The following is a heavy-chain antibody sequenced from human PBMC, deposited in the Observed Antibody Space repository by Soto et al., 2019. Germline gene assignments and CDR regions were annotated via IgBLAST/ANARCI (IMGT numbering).Heavy chain of an antibody. V-gene: IGHV4-34*01. J-gene: IGHJ4*02. Sequence: SETLSLTCAVYGGSFSGYYWSWIRQPPGKGLEWIGEINHSGSTNYNPSLKSRVTISVDTSKNQFSLKLSSVTAADTAVYYCAGVLIAARPSSPTDYWGQGTLVTVSS. CDR2: INHSGST. CDR1: GGSFSGYY. D-gene: IGHD6-6*01. CDR3: AGVLIAARPSSPTDY.